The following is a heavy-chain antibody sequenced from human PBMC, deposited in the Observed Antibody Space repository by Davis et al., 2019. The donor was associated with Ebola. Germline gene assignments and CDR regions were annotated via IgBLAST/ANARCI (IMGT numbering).Heavy chain of an antibody. V-gene: IGHV1-18*01. D-gene: IGHD6-13*01. CDR1: GYTFTSYG. CDR3: ARAIAAAGFPGIDY. Sequence: ASVKVSCKASGYTFTSYGISWVRQAPGQGLEWMGWISTYNGNTNYAEKFQGRVTMTTDTSTSTVYMELRSLRSDDTAVYYCARAIAAAGFPGIDYWGQGTLVTVSS. J-gene: IGHJ4*02. CDR2: ISTYNGNT.